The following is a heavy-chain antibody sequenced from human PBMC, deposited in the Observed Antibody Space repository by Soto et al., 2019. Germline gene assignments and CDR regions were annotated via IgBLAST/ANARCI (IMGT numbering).Heavy chain of an antibody. CDR3: ARAQGSGFLVS. CDR1: GGSISSGDYY. V-gene: IGHV4-30-4*01. J-gene: IGHJ4*02. D-gene: IGHD3-10*01. Sequence: PSETLSLPCTVFGGSISSGDYYRSWIRQPPGKGLEWIGYIYYSGSTYYNPSLKSRVTISVDTSKNQFSLKLSSVTAADTAVYYCARAQGSGFLVSWGQGTLVTVS. CDR2: IYYSGST.